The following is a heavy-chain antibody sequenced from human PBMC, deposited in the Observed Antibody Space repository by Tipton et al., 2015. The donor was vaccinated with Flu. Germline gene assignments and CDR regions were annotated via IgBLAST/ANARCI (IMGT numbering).Heavy chain of an antibody. J-gene: IGHJ6*02. Sequence: QVQLGQSGAEVKKPGASVKVSCKASGYTFTSYGISWVRQAPGQGLEWMGWISAYNGNTNYAQKLQGRVTMTTDTSTSTAYMELRSLRSDDTAVYYCARSPSYCGGDCCPCYYGMDVWGQGTTVPVSS. CDR3: ARSPSYCGGDCCPCYYGMDV. CDR2: ISAYNGNT. CDR1: GYTFTSYG. V-gene: IGHV1-18*01. D-gene: IGHD2-21*02.